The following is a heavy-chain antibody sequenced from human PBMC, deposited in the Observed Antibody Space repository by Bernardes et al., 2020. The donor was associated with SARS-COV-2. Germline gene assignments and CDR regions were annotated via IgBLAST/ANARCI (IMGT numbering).Heavy chain of an antibody. CDR3: ARDSFSSGTTADYYYGMDV. CDR1: GFTFSSYW. CDR2: IKQDGSEK. J-gene: IGHJ6*02. V-gene: IGHV3-7*03. Sequence: VGSLILSCAASGFTFSSYWMSWVRQAPGKGLEWVANIKQDGSEKYYVDSVKGRFTISRDNAKNSLYLQMNSLRAEDTAVYYCARDSFSSGTTADYYYGMDVWGQGTTVTVSS. D-gene: IGHD1-1*01.